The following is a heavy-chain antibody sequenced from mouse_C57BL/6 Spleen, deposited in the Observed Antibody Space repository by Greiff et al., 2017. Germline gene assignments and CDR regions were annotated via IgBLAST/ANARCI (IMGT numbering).Heavy chain of an antibody. CDR1: GYTFTDYY. Sequence: EVQLQQSGPELVKPGASVKISCKASGYTFTDYYMNWVKQSQGKSLEWIGDINPNTGGTSSNQKFKGKFTLTVDKSSSTASMKLRGLTSEDSAVNYGAKSVFTLDYWGQGTTLTVSS. D-gene: IGHD1-1*01. J-gene: IGHJ2*01. V-gene: IGHV1-26*01. CDR3: AKSVFTLDY. CDR2: INPNTGGT.